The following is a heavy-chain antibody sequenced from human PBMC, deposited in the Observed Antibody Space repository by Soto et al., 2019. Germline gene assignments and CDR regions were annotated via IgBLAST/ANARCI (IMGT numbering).Heavy chain of an antibody. CDR2: ISYDGSNK. J-gene: IGHJ4*02. V-gene: IGHV3-30*18. CDR3: AKESLSQSYSSSWYKDY. CDR1: GFTFSSYG. D-gene: IGHD6-13*01. Sequence: GGSLRLSCAASGFTFSSYGMHWVRQAPGKGLEWVAVISYDGSNKYYADSVKGRFTISRDNSKNTLYLQMNSLRAEDTAVYYCAKESLSQSYSSSWYKDYWGQGTLVTVSS.